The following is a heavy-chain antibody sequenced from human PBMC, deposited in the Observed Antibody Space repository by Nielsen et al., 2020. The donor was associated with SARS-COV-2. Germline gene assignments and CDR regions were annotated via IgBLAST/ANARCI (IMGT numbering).Heavy chain of an antibody. CDR1: GYTFSRYW. CDR2: IYPPDSDT. V-gene: IGHV5-51*01. D-gene: IGHD2-15*01. J-gene: IGHJ4*02. Sequence: GESLKISCQTSGYTFSRYWIGWVRQMPGKGLEWMALIYPPDSDTRYSPSFQGQVTISADDSISTAYLQWNSLKASDSAMYYCASGVVGSTPTFDYWGQGSLVTVSS. CDR3: ASGVVGSTPTFDY.